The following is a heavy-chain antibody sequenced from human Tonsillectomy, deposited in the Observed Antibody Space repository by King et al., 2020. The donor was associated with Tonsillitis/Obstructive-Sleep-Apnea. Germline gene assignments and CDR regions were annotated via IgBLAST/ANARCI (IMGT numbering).Heavy chain of an antibody. CDR3: TTVGYYDYMWGGRRRHYYYYYYMDV. D-gene: IGHD3-16*01. CDR1: GLTFSNAW. V-gene: IGHV3-15*01. Sequence: VQLVESGGGLVKPGGSLRLSCAASGLTFSNAWMSWVRQAPGKGLEWVGRMKTKTDGGTTDYAAPVKGRFTISRDDSKNTVYLQMNSLKTEDRAVYYCTTVGYYDYMWGGRRRHYYYYYYMDVWGKGTTVTVSS. J-gene: IGHJ6*03. CDR2: MKTKTDGGTT.